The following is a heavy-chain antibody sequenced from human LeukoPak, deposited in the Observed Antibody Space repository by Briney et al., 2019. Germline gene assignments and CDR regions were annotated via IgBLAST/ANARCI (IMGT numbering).Heavy chain of an antibody. J-gene: IGHJ4*02. Sequence: PSETLSLTCTVSGGSISSSSYYWSWIRQPPGKGLEWIGYIYYSGSTNYNPSLKSRVTISVDTSKNQFSLKLSSVTAADTAVYYCARDQGGHGYNQFDYWGQGTLVTVSS. CDR1: GGSISSSSYY. CDR3: ARDQGGHGYNQFDY. CDR2: IYYSGST. V-gene: IGHV4-61*01. D-gene: IGHD5-24*01.